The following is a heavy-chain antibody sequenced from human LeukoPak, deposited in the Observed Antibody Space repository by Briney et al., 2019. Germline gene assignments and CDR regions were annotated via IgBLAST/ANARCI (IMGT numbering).Heavy chain of an antibody. CDR1: GFTFSSYG. CDR2: IRYDGSNK. V-gene: IGHV3-30*02. J-gene: IGHJ6*04. CDR3: AKEGLTYYYGSGSYMDV. D-gene: IGHD3-10*01. Sequence: GGSLRLSCAASGFTFSSYGMHWVRQAPGKGLEWVAFIRYDGSNKYYADSVKGRFTISRDNSKNTLYLQMNSLRAEDTAVYYCAKEGLTYYYGSGSYMDVWGKGTTVTISS.